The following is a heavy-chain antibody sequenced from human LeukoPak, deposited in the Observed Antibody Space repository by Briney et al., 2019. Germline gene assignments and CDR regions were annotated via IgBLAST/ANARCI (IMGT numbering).Heavy chain of an antibody. V-gene: IGHV3-15*01. CDR1: GFTFSNAW. CDR2: IKSKTNSETT. CDR3: TTLIAAAGTYWGYYYYYMDV. J-gene: IGHJ6*03. D-gene: IGHD6-13*01. Sequence: GGSLRLSCAASGFTFSNAWMAWVRQAPGKGLEWVGRIKSKTNSETTDYAAPVKGRFTISRDDSKNTLYLQMNSLKTEDTAVYYCTTLIAAAGTYWGYYYYYMDVWGKGTTVTVSS.